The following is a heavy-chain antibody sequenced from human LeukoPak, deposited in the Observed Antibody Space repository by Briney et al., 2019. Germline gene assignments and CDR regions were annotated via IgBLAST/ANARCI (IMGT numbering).Heavy chain of an antibody. CDR1: GFTFSSYS. Sequence: GGSLRLSCAASGFTFSSYSMNWVRQAPGKGLEWVSYISSSSSTIYYADSVKGRFTISRDNAKNSLYLQMNSLRAEDTAVYYCARDLGSPYYYDSTGGYMDVWGKGTTVTVSS. D-gene: IGHD3-22*01. V-gene: IGHV3-48*01. CDR2: ISSSSSTI. CDR3: ARDLGSPYYYDSTGGYMDV. J-gene: IGHJ6*03.